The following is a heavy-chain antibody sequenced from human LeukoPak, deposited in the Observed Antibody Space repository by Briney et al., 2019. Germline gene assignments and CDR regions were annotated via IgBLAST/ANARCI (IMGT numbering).Heavy chain of an antibody. V-gene: IGHV4-59*01. D-gene: IGHD3-16*01. J-gene: IGHJ4*02. Sequence: SETLSLTCTVSGSSMSSYYWSWIRQPPGKGLEWIGYIYYSGSTNYNPSLKSRVTISVDTSKNQFTLNLSSVTAADTAVYYCARGRYGWLPFDYWGQGTLVTVSS. CDR3: ARGRYGWLPFDY. CDR1: GSSMSSYY. CDR2: IYYSGST.